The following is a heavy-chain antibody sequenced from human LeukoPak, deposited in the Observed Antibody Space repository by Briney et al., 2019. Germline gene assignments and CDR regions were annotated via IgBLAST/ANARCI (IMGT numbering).Heavy chain of an antibody. Sequence: SETLSLTCTVSGGSISSSSYYWGWIRQPPGKGLEWIGSIYYSEGTYYNPSLKSRVTISVDTSKDQFSLKLSSVTAADTAVYYCAREVAARPNYFDYWGQGTLVTVSS. D-gene: IGHD6-6*01. CDR3: AREVAARPNYFDY. CDR1: GGSISSSSYY. J-gene: IGHJ4*02. V-gene: IGHV4-39*01. CDR2: IYYSEGT.